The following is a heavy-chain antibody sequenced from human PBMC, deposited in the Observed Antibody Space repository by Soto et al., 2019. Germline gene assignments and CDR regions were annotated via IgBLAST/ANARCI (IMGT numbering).Heavy chain of an antibody. CDR2: MDPNSGNT. CDR1: GYTFTSYD. V-gene: IGHV1-8*01. J-gene: IGHJ3*02. CDR3: ARAGQWELLHGAFDI. Sequence: ASVKVSCKASGYTFTSYDINWVRQATGQGLEWMGWMDPNSGNTGYAQKFQGRVTMTRNTSISTAYMELSSLRSEDTAVYYCARAGQWELLHGAFDIGGQGTMVTVSS. D-gene: IGHD1-26*01.